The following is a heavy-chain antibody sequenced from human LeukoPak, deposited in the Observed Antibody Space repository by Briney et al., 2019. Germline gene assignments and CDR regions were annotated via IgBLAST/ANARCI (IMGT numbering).Heavy chain of an antibody. D-gene: IGHD1-26*01. CDR3: AREIVGATSSYYMDV. J-gene: IGHJ6*03. V-gene: IGHV4-39*02. Sequence: PSETLSLTCTVSAGSISSSSYDWGWIRQPPGKGLEWIGSIYYSGSTYYNPSLKSRVTISVDTSKNQFSLELSSVTAADTAVYYCAREIVGATSSYYMDVWGKGTTVTVSS. CDR2: IYYSGST. CDR1: AGSISSSSYD.